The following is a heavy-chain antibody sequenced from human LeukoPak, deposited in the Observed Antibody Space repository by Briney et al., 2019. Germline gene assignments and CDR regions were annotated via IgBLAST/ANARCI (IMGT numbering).Heavy chain of an antibody. J-gene: IGHJ4*02. D-gene: IGHD6-13*01. V-gene: IGHV3-23*01. CDR1: GFTFSSYA. CDR3: ATLYSSSWYRY. CDR2: ISGSGGST. Sequence: GGSLRLSCAASGFTFSSYAMSWVRQAPGKGLEWVSAISGSGGSTYYADSVKGRFTISRDNSKNTLYLQMNSLRAEDTAVYYCATLYSSSWYRYWGQGTLVTVSS.